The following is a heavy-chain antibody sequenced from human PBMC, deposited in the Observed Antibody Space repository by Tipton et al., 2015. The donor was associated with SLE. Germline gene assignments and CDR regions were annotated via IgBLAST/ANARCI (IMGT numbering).Heavy chain of an antibody. J-gene: IGHJ4*02. V-gene: IGHV3-7*01. CDR2: IDKDGSAK. CDR3: ARLRRGPWNFDY. CDR1: GFSFRSSW. Sequence: GSLRLSCAGSGFSFRSSWMSWVRQAPGKGLEWVAHIDKDGSAKSHVDPVKGRFTISRDNAKNSLFLDMISLRAEDTAVYYCARLRRGPWNFDYWGPGILVTVSS. D-gene: IGHD1-1*01.